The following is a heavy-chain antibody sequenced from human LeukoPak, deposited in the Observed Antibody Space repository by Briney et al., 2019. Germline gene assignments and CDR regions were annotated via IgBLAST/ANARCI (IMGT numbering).Heavy chain of an antibody. D-gene: IGHD6-13*01. Sequence: ASVKVSCKASGYTFTSYGISWVRQAPGQGLEWMGWISAYNGNTNYAQRLQGRVTMTTDTSTSTAYMELRSLRSDDTAVYYCARDNRGRQQLVLANYWGQGTLVTVSS. CDR1: GYTFTSYG. J-gene: IGHJ4*02. CDR2: ISAYNGNT. V-gene: IGHV1-18*01. CDR3: ARDNRGRQQLVLANY.